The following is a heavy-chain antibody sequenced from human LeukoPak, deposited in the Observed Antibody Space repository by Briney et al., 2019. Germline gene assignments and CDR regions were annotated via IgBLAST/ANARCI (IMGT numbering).Heavy chain of an antibody. J-gene: IGHJ6*03. CDR1: GFTFSNYW. D-gene: IGHD6-25*01. CDR2: IKHDGSEK. CDR3: ARFAAGGSYYYYMDV. Sequence: GGSLRLSCAASGFTFSNYWMSWVRQSPGKGLEWVANIKHDGSEKNYMGSLQGRFTISRDNAKNSLYLQMNSLRADDTAVYYCARFAAGGSYYYYMDVWGKGTTVTVSS. V-gene: IGHV3-7*01.